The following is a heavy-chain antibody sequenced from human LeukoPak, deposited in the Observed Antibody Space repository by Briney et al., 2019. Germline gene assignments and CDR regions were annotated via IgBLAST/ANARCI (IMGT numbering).Heavy chain of an antibody. CDR2: INPNSGGT. Sequence: ASVKVSCKASGYTFTDYYIHWVRQAPGQGLEWMGWINPNSGGTNYAQKFQGRVTMTRDTSISTAYMELSRLRSDDTAVYYCARTVYSYGYFDYWGQGTLVTVSS. J-gene: IGHJ4*02. V-gene: IGHV1-2*02. CDR1: GYTFTDYY. CDR3: ARTVYSYGYFDY. D-gene: IGHD5-18*01.